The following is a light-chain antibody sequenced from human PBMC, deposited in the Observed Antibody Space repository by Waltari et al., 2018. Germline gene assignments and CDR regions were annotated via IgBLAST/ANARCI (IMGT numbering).Light chain of an antibody. CDR2: DVS. V-gene: IGLV2-14*03. Sequence: QSALTQPASVSGSPGQSITISCPGTSSDVGGYNYFSWYQQHPGKAPKLLIYDVSNRPSGVSDRFSGSKAGNTASLTISGLQAEDETDYYCSSYTSSSQEVVFGGGTKLTVL. J-gene: IGLJ2*01. CDR3: SSYTSSSQEVV. CDR1: SSDVGGYNY.